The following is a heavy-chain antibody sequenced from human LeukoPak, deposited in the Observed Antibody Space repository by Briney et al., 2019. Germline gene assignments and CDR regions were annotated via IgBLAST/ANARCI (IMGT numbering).Heavy chain of an antibody. V-gene: IGHV5-51*01. J-gene: IGHJ5*02. CDR3: ARKKGYADAWWDS. Sequence: GESLQISCEGSGYNFTDYWIGWGRQLPGEGLEWMGIIYPGDSDTRYSPSFQGQVTMSADKSISTTYLQWSSLRASDTAIYYCARKKGYADAWWDSWGQGTLVTVSS. CDR1: GYNFTDYW. CDR2: IYPGDSDT. D-gene: IGHD2-8*02.